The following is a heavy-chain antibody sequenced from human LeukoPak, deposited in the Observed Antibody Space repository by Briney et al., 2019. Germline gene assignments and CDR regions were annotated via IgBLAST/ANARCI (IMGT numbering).Heavy chain of an antibody. V-gene: IGHV3-23*01. CDR1: GLTFSKYD. CDR3: AKDLTVTDSGTYDD. D-gene: IGHD4-11*01. Sequence: GGSLRLSCTASGLTFSKYDMSWVRQAPGKGLEWVSAISGSGGSTYYADSVKGRFTISRDNSKNTLYLQMNSLRAEDTAVYYCAKDLTVTDSGTYDDWGQGTLVTVSS. J-gene: IGHJ4*02. CDR2: ISGSGGST.